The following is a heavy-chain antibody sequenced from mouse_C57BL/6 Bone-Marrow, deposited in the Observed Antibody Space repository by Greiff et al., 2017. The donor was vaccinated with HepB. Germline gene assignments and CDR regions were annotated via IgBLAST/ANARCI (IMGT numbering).Heavy chain of an antibody. CDR3: ARHDY. J-gene: IGHJ2*01. Sequence: EVQVVESGGDLVKPGGSLKLSCAASGFTFSSYGMSWVRQTPDKRLEWVATISSGGSYTYYPDSVKGRFTISRDNAKNTLYLQMSSLKSEDTAMYYCARHDYWAQGTTLTVSS. CDR2: ISSGGSYT. V-gene: IGHV5-6*01. CDR1: GFTFSSYG.